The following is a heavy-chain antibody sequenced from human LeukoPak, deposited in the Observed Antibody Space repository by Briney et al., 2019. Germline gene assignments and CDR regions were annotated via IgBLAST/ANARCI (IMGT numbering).Heavy chain of an antibody. Sequence: RASVKVSCKASGYTFTGYYMHWVRQAPGQGLEWMGWINANSGDTNYAQKFQGRVTMTRDTSISTAYMELSRLRSDETAVYYCARAGGYSGYDYEFDYWGQGTLVTVSS. CDR3: ARAGGYSGYDYEFDY. D-gene: IGHD5-12*01. CDR1: GYTFTGYY. J-gene: IGHJ4*02. V-gene: IGHV1-2*02. CDR2: INANSGDT.